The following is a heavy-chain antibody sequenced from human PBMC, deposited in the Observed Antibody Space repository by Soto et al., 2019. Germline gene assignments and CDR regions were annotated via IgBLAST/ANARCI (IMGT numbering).Heavy chain of an antibody. Sequence: SETLSLTCAVYGGSFSGCYWNWIRQPPGKGLEWIGEINHSGSTNYNPSLKSRVTISVDTSKNQFSLKLSSVTAADTAVYFCASLRFSEWLFDSRFDPWGQGTLVTVSS. V-gene: IGHV4-34*01. CDR3: ASLRFSEWLFDSRFDP. D-gene: IGHD3-3*01. CDR1: GGSFSGCY. J-gene: IGHJ5*02. CDR2: INHSGST.